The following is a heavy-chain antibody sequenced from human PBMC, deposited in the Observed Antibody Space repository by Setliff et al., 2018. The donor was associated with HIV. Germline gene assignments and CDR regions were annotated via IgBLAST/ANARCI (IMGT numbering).Heavy chain of an antibody. CDR1: GFTFSSYG. Sequence: PGGSLRLSCAASGFTFSSYGMHWVRQAPGKGLEWVAVIWYDGSYKYYADSVKGRFTISRDNSKNSLYLQMDSLRSEDTAVYYCARELYGSGSALAYWGQGTQVTVSS. CDR3: ARELYGSGSALAY. CDR2: IWYDGSYK. D-gene: IGHD3-10*01. J-gene: IGHJ4*02. V-gene: IGHV3-33*01.